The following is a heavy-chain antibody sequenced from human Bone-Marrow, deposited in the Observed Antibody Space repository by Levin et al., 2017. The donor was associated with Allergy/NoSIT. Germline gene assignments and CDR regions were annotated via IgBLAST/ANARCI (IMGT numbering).Heavy chain of an antibody. V-gene: IGHV2-5*02. J-gene: IGHJ4*02. D-gene: IGHD5-18*01. CDR1: GFSLSTSGVS. CDR3: AHRRGDTAMGD. CDR2: IFWDDDK. Sequence: SGPTLVKPTQTLTLTCTFSGFSLSTSGVSVEWIRQPPGKALEWLAVIFWDDDKRYSPSLKNRLTITKDTSKNQVVLTMTKVDPLDTGTYYCAHRRGDTAMGDWGQGTLVTVSS.